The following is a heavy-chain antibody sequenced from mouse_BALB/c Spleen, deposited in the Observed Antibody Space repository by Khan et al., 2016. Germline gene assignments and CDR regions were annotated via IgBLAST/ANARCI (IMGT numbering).Heavy chain of an antibody. V-gene: IGHV10S3*01. Sequence: VQLVESGGGLVQPKGSLKLSCAATGFTFNNNAMNWVRQAPGKGLEWVARIRSKFNYYATYYDDSVKDRFTISRDDSQSMLYLQMNNLKSEDTATYYCVRALDCYFDFLGAGTTVTVSS. CDR2: IRSKFNYYAT. CDR1: GFTFNNNA. J-gene: IGHJ1*01. CDR3: VRALDCYFDF.